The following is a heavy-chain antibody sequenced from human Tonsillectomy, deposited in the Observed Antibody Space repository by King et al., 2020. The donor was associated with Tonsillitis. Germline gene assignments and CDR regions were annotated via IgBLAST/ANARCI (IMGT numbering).Heavy chain of an antibody. CDR3: ARSDSSGSYLGTEYYFDY. V-gene: IGHV4-59*01. CDR2: IYYSGST. Sequence: VQLQESGPGLVKPSETLSLTCTVSGGSISSYYWSWIRQPPGKGLEWIGYIYYSGSTNYNPSLKSRVTISVDTSKNQFSLKLSSVTAADTAVYYCARSDSSGSYLGTEYYFDYWGQGTLVTVSS. D-gene: IGHD3-10*01. CDR1: GGSISSYY. J-gene: IGHJ4*02.